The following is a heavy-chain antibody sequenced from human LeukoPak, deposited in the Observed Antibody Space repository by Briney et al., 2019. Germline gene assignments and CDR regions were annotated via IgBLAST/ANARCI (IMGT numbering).Heavy chain of an antibody. CDR3: ATDRDNSDWQKRFDS. D-gene: IGHD2-21*02. Sequence: AGGSLRLSCAASGFTFSTYWMNWYRQAPGKGLEWVGNISQDASEINYVDSVRGRFTISRDNAKNSLHLQMNSLRAEDTAVYYCATDRDNSDWQKRFDSWGQGTLVTVSS. V-gene: IGHV3-7*01. CDR2: ISQDASEI. J-gene: IGHJ4*02. CDR1: GFTFSTYW.